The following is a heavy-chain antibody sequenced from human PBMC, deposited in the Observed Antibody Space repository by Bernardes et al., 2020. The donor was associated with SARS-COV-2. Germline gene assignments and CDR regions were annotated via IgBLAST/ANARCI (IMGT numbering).Heavy chain of an antibody. J-gene: IGHJ3*02. V-gene: IGHV4-39*01. Sequence: SETLSLTCTVSGCSISSSSYFWGWVRQPPGKGLEWIASIYYSGSTYDNPSLKSRVTISVDTSKNEFYLKLSSVTAADTAVYYCAKHRGGYGKAFDIWGQGTMVTVYS. CDR3: AKHRGGYGKAFDI. CDR1: GCSISSSSYF. CDR2: IYYSGST. D-gene: IGHD3-10*01.